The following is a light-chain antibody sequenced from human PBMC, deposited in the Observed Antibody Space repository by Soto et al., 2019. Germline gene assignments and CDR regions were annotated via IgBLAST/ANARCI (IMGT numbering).Light chain of an antibody. CDR3: LQYNRFPWT. CDR1: QVIRSD. CDR2: AAS. V-gene: IGKV1-17*02. Sequence: DIRMTQSPSSLSAFVGDRVTITCRASQVIRSDLGWFQQKPGKAPKRLISAASSLQSGVPSRFSGSGSGTEFTLTINNLQPEDFAAYFCLQYNRFPWTFGQGTKLEIK. J-gene: IGKJ1*01.